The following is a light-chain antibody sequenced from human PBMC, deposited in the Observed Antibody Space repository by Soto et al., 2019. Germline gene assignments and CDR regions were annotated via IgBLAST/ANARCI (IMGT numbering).Light chain of an antibody. CDR2: GNT. V-gene: IGLV1-40*01. Sequence: QSALTQTPSVSGAPGQRVTISCTGTDSSIGAGYDVHWYQQLPGRAPKLLIFGNTNRPSGVPDRFSGSKSGTSASLAITGLQPEEEGDYYGQSFDNSLSGFYVFGSGTKLTVL. CDR3: QSFDNSLSGFYV. CDR1: DSSIGAGYD. J-gene: IGLJ3*02.